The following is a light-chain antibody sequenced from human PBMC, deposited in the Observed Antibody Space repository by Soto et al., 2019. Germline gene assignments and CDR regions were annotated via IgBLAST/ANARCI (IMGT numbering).Light chain of an antibody. CDR2: DAS. V-gene: IGKV1-33*01. J-gene: IGKJ5*01. Sequence: DIQMTQSPASLSASVGDRVTITCQASRDIDKFLNWYQQKPGQAPKLLIDDASNLATGVPSRFSGSGSGTHFTFSISSLQPEDVATYYCQQYDDLPITFGQGTRLQIK. CDR1: RDIDKF. CDR3: QQYDDLPIT.